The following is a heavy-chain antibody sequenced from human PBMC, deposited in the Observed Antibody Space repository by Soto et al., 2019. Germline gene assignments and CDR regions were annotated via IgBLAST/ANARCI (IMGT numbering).Heavy chain of an antibody. J-gene: IGHJ3*02. CDR1: GATFSSYA. CDR3: ARERDSSGYSDAFDI. V-gene: IGHV1-69*06. Sequence: QVQLVQSGAEVKKPGSSVKVSCKASGATFSSYAISWVRQAPGQGLEWMGGIIPIFGTANYAQKFQGRVTITADKSTSTAYMELSSLRSEDRAVYYCARERDSSGYSDAFDIWGQGTMVAVSS. D-gene: IGHD3-22*01. CDR2: IIPIFGTA.